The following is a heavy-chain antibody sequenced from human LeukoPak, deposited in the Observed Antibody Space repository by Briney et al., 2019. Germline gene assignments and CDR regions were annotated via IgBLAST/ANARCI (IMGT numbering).Heavy chain of an antibody. J-gene: IGHJ4*02. CDR2: ISSSGSTI. CDR3: ARGGIAAAQS. Sequence: GRSLRLSCAASGFTFSSYEMNWVRQAPGKGLEWVSYISSSGSTIYYADSVKGRFTISRDNAKNSLYLQMNSLRAEDTAVYYCARGGIAAAQSWGQGTLVTVSS. CDR1: GFTFSSYE. D-gene: IGHD6-13*01. V-gene: IGHV3-48*03.